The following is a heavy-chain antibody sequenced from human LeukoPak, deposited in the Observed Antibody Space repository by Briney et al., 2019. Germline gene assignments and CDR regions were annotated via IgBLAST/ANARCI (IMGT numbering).Heavy chain of an antibody. D-gene: IGHD1-1*01. CDR3: ATGYADTWHDGY. V-gene: IGHV3-15*07. Sequence: GGSLRLSCAASGFTFSSAWMKWVRQAPGKGLEWVGRIKSKYSGETANYAAPVKGRFTISRDDSKNVLYLQMNSLRVEDTAVYYCATGYADTWHDGYWGQGTLVIVSS. J-gene: IGHJ4*02. CDR1: GFTFSSAW. CDR2: IKSKYSGETA.